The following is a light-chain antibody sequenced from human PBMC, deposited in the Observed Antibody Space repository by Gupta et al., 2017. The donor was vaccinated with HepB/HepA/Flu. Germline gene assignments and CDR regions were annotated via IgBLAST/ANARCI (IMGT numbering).Light chain of an antibody. J-gene: IGLJ3*02. CDR2: STN. CDR3: ALYLGSGVWV. Sequence: QTVVTQEPSFSVSPGGTVTVTCGLSSGSVSTSHYPSWHQQTPGQAPRTLIHSTNTRSSGVPDRFSGSILGNKAALTITGAQADDESDYYCALYLGSGVWVFGGGTKVTVL. CDR1: SGSVSTSHY. V-gene: IGLV8-61*01.